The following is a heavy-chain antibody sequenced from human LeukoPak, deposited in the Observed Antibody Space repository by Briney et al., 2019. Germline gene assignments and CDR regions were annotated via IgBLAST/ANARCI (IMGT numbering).Heavy chain of an antibody. J-gene: IGHJ4*02. CDR2: INPSDGST. Sequence: ASVKVSRKASGYTFTSYYMHWVRQAPGQGLEWMGIINPSDGSTNYAQKFQGRVTLTRDTFTSTVYMGLSSLRSGDAAVYHCARGYSGSYRLWGDYWGQGTLLTVSS. CDR3: ARGYSGSYRLWGDY. CDR1: GYTFTSYY. D-gene: IGHD1-26*01. V-gene: IGHV1-46*01.